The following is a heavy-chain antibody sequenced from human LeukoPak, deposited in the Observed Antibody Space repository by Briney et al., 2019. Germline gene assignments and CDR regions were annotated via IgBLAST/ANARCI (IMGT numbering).Heavy chain of an antibody. Sequence: GGSLRLSCAASGFTFSSYSMNWVRQAPGKGLEWVSSISSSSSYIYYADSVKGRFTISRDNAKNSLYLQMNSLRAEDTAVYYCAGLDMSVDTAMVWGQGTLVTVSS. CDR2: ISSSSSYI. CDR1: GFTFSSYS. D-gene: IGHD5-18*01. J-gene: IGHJ4*02. CDR3: AGLDMSVDTAMV. V-gene: IGHV3-21*01.